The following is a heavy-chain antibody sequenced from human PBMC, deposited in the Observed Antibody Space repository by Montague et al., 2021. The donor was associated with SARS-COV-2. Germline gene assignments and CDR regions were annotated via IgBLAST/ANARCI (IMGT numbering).Heavy chain of an antibody. CDR1: GGSFSGYY. CDR3: AKEREVVRAARTLVAFDL. D-gene: IGHD2-2*01. J-gene: IGHJ3*01. Sequence: SETLSLTCAVYGGSFSGYYWSWLRQSPRSGREWIAEINHSGTANYNPSLKSRVSISVDTSKNQFTLKLTSVTAADTAMYYCAKEREVVRAARTLVAFDLWGQGTMVTVSS. CDR2: INHSGTA. V-gene: IGHV4-34*01.